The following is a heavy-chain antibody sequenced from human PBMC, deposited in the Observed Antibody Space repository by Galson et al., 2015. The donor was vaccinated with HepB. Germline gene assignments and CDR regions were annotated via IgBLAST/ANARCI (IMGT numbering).Heavy chain of an antibody. CDR2: ISGYSGYT. D-gene: IGHD2-8*01. CDR3: ARDQWPEDSIHFDY. J-gene: IGHJ4*02. V-gene: IGHV1-18*01. CDR1: GSTFTSLA. Sequence: SVKVSCKASGSTFTSLAISWVRQAPGHGLEWMGRISGYSGYTNYVQKFQDRVTMTRDVSTSTVFMELRSLTSYDTAIYYCARDQWPEDSIHFDYWGQGTLVTVSS.